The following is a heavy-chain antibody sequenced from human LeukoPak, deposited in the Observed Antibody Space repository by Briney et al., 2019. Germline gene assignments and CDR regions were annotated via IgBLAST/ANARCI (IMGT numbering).Heavy chain of an antibody. V-gene: IGHV1-69*13. Sequence: SVKVSGKASGYTFTSYGISWVRQAPGQGLEWMGGIIPIFGTANYAQKFQGRVTITADESTSTAYMELSSLRSEDTAVYYCAREDNGSGVDYWGQGTLVTVSS. CDR2: IIPIFGTA. CDR1: GYTFTSYG. D-gene: IGHD3-10*01. CDR3: AREDNGSGVDY. J-gene: IGHJ4*02.